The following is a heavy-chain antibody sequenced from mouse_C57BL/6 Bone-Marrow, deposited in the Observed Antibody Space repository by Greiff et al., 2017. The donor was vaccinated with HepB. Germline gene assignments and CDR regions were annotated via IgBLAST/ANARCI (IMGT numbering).Heavy chain of an antibody. CDR1: GFNIKNTY. V-gene: IGHV14-3*01. CDR2: IDPANGNT. D-gene: IGHD1-1*01. Sequence: EVKLEESVAELVRPGASVKLSCTASGFNIKNTYMHWVKQRPEQGLEWIGRIDPANGNTKYAPKFQGKATITADTSSNTAYLQLSSLTSEDTAIYYCARRYGSSYGYAMDYWGQGTSVTVSS. J-gene: IGHJ4*01. CDR3: ARRYGSSYGYAMDY.